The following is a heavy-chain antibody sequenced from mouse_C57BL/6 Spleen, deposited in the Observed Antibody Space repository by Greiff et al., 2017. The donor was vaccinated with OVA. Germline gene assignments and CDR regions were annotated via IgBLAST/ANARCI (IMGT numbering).Heavy chain of an antibody. V-gene: IGHV2-6-1*01. CDR3: TRHQFITTVVATPYYYAMDY. CDR2: IWSDGST. CDR1: GFSLTSYG. J-gene: IGHJ4*01. D-gene: IGHD1-1*01. Sequence: QVQLQQSGPGLVAPSQSLSITCTVSGFSLTSYGVHWVRQPPGKGLEWLVVIWSDGSTTYNSALKSRLSISKDNSKSQVFLKMNSLQTDDTAMYYCTRHQFITTVVATPYYYAMDYWGQGTSVTVSS.